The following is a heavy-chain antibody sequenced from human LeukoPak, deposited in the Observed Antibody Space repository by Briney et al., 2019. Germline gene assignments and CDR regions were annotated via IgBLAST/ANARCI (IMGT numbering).Heavy chain of an antibody. CDR1: GFTFDDYA. CDR2: ISGDGGST. D-gene: IGHD3-3*01. J-gene: IGHJ4*02. V-gene: IGHV3-43*02. Sequence: PGGSLRLSCAASGFTFDDYAMHWVRQAPGKGLEWVSLISGDGGSTYYADSVKGRFTISRDNSKNSLYLQMNSLRTEDTALYCCAKDPSGSGLWDYFDYWGQGTLVTVSS. CDR3: AKDPSGSGLWDYFDY.